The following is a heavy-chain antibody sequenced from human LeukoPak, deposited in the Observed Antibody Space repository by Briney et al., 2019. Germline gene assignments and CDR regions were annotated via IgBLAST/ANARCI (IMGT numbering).Heavy chain of an antibody. CDR3: AKTLDVILTGYYYYFDY. V-gene: IGHV3-23*01. CDR2: ISGSGHST. CDR1: RFTFTIYG. D-gene: IGHD3-9*01. Sequence: GGSLRLSCAASRFTFTIYGMSWVRQAPGKGLEWVSVISGSGHSTYYADSVKGRFTISRDNSKNTLYLQMNSLRAEDTAVYYCAKTLDVILTGYYYYFDYWGQGTLVTVSS. J-gene: IGHJ4*02.